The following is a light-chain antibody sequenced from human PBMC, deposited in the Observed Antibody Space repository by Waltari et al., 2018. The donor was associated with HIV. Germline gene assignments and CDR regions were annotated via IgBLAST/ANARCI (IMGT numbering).Light chain of an antibody. CDR2: NVS. CDR3: QQYDVSRT. V-gene: IGKV3-20*01. J-gene: IGKJ1*01. Sequence: EIVLTQSPATLSLSPGERATLSCRASRSVSTRYLAWYQQKPGQAPRLVIYNVSKRATGIPDRFTGSGSGTDFTLTSNSLEPEDFAVYFCQQYDVSRTFGQGTKVEVK. CDR1: RSVSTRY.